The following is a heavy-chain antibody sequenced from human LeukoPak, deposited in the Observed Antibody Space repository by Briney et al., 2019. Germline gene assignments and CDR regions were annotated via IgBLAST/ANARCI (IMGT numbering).Heavy chain of an antibody. CDR1: GDSVSSNSAA. CDR2: TYYRSKWYN. CDR3: ARGGYCSSTSCSGFDP. D-gene: IGHD2-2*01. V-gene: IGHV6-1*01. J-gene: IGHJ5*02. Sequence: SQTLSLTCAISGDSVSSNSAAWHWLRQSPSRGLEWLGRTYYRSKWYNDYAVSVKSRITINPDTSKNQFSLQLNSVTPEDTAVYYCARGGYCSSTSCSGFDPWGQGTLVTVSS.